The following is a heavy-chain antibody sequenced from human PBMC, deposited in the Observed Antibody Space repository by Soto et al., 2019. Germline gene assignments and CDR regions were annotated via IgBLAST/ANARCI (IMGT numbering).Heavy chain of an antibody. CDR3: ARDSAFQYYYDSSGYLFDY. Sequence: QVQLVQSGAEVKKPGSSVKVSCKASGGTFSSYAISWVRQAPGQGLEWMGGIIPIFGTANYAQKFQGRVTITADKSTSTGYMEVSSLRSEDTAVYYCARDSAFQYYYDSSGYLFDYWGQGTLVTVSS. D-gene: IGHD3-22*01. CDR2: IIPIFGTA. J-gene: IGHJ4*02. V-gene: IGHV1-69*06. CDR1: GGTFSSYA.